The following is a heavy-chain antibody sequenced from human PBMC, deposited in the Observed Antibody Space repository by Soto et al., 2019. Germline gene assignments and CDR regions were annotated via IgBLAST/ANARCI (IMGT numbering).Heavy chain of an antibody. Sequence: SETLSLTCAVYGGSFSGYYWSWIRQPPGKGLEWIGEINHSGSTNYNPSLKSRVTISVDTSKNQFSLKLSSVTAADTAVYYCARGPNYDYVWRSYPNRLAYWGPGTLVTVSS. CDR3: ARGPNYDYVWRSYPNRLAY. D-gene: IGHD3-16*02. CDR2: INHSGST. J-gene: IGHJ4*02. CDR1: GGSFSGYY. V-gene: IGHV4-34*01.